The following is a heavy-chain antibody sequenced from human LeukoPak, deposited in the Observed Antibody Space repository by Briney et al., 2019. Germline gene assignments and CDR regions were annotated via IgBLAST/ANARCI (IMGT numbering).Heavy chain of an antibody. J-gene: IGHJ6*02. CDR1: GFIFGTYD. V-gene: IGHV3-13*01. Sequence: LAGGSLRLSCAASGFIFGTYDMHWVRQVTGKGLEWVSAIGTGDDTYYLGSVKGRFTISRENAKNVLYLQMSSLRAEDTAVYYCAREIRETVVTRHYYYGIDVWGQGTTVTVSS. D-gene: IGHD2-15*01. CDR3: AREIRETVVTRHYYYGIDV. CDR2: IGTGDDT.